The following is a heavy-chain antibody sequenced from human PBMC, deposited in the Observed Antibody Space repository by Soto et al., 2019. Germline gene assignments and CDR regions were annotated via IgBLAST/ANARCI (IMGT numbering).Heavy chain of an antibody. CDR1: GGSFTSNNW. CDR3: ARTVGAAYYFDF. CDR2: IYRTGST. V-gene: IGHV4-4*02. D-gene: IGHD1-26*01. Sequence: QVQLQESGPGLVKPSGTLSLTCAVSGGSFTSNNWWTWVRQPPGQGLEWIGEIYRTGSTNYNPSLKSRVTMSIDTSNNHFSLSLKSVTAADTAVYYCARTVGAAYYFDFWGQGALVTVSS. J-gene: IGHJ4*02.